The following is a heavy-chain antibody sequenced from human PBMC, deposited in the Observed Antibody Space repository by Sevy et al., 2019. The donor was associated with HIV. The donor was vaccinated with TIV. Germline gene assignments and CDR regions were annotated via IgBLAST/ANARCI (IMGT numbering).Heavy chain of an antibody. V-gene: IGHV1-18*01. Sequence: ASVKVSCKASGYTFFNYGFSWVRQAPGQGLEWMGWISAYNGKTNYAQKFQGRVTMTADTSTNTAYMELRSLRSDDTAVYYCARDKDKGVYPYNYFWSSSRYFQYWGQGTLVTVSS. CDR1: GYTFFNYG. J-gene: IGHJ1*01. D-gene: IGHD3-3*01. CDR2: ISAYNGKT. CDR3: ARDKDKGVYPYNYFWSSSRYFQY.